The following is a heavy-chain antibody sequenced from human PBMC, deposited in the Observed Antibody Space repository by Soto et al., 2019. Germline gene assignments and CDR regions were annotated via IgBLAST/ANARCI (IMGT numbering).Heavy chain of an antibody. CDR3: ARLADYCSGGSCYAWRGAFDI. V-gene: IGHV3-74*01. CDR1: GFTFSSYS. D-gene: IGHD2-15*01. Sequence: PGGSLRLSCAASGFTFSSYSMNWVRQAPGKGLVWVSRINSDGSSTSYADSVKGRFTISRDNAKNTLYLQMNSLRAEDTAVYYCARLADYCSGGSCYAWRGAFDIWGQGTMVTVSS. J-gene: IGHJ3*02. CDR2: INSDGSST.